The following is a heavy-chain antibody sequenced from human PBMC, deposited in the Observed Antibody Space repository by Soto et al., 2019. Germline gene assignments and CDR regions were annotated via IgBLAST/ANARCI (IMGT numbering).Heavy chain of an antibody. Sequence: GGSLRLSCAASGFTFSSYAMSWVRQAPGKGLEWVSAISGSGGSTYYADSVKGRFTISRDNSKNTLYLQMNSLRAEDTAVYYCAKVWDPYGDYGIPYYYGMDVWGQGTTVTVSS. D-gene: IGHD4-17*01. CDR3: AKVWDPYGDYGIPYYYGMDV. V-gene: IGHV3-23*01. CDR1: GFTFSSYA. J-gene: IGHJ6*02. CDR2: ISGSGGST.